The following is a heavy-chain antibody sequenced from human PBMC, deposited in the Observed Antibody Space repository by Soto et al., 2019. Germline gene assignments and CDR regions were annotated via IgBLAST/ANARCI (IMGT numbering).Heavy chain of an antibody. Sequence: SETLSLTCTVSGGSISSGGYYWSWIRQHPGKGLEWIGYIYYSGSTYYNPSLKSRVTISVDTSKNQFSLKLSSVTAADTAVYYCVRDPGIAARTGGYYGMDVWGQGTTVTVSS. V-gene: IGHV4-31*03. J-gene: IGHJ6*02. CDR2: IYYSGST. CDR3: VRDPGIAARTGGYYGMDV. CDR1: GGSISSGGYY. D-gene: IGHD6-6*01.